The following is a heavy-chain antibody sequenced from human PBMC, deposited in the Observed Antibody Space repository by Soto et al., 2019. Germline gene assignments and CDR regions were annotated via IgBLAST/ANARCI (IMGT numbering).Heavy chain of an antibody. Sequence: PGGSLRLSCAASGFTFSSYGMHWVRQAPGKGLEWVAVISYDGSNKYYADSVKGRLTISRDNSKNTLYLQMNSLRAEDTAVYYCAKDLFNYYGSGSSDYWGQGTLVTVSS. CDR2: ISYDGSNK. D-gene: IGHD3-10*01. V-gene: IGHV3-30*18. CDR1: GFTFSSYG. J-gene: IGHJ4*02. CDR3: AKDLFNYYGSGSSDY.